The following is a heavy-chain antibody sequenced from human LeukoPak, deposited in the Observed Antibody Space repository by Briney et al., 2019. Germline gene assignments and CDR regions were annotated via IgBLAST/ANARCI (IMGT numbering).Heavy chain of an antibody. Sequence: SETLSLTCAVYGGSFSSYYWSWVRQPPGKGLEWIGEINHSGSTNYNPSLKSRGTISVDTSKNQFSLKLSSVTAADTAVYYCARGTKIQLWLNFDYWGHGALVTVSS. J-gene: IGHJ4*01. CDR1: GGSFSSYY. CDR3: ARGTKIQLWLNFDY. D-gene: IGHD5-18*01. CDR2: INHSGST. V-gene: IGHV4-34*01.